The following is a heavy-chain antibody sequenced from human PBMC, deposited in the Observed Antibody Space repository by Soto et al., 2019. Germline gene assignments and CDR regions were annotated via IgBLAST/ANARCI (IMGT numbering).Heavy chain of an antibody. CDR2: IYTSGST. D-gene: IGHD3-10*01. V-gene: IGHV4-4*07. Sequence: QVQLQETGPGLVKPSETLSLTCTVSGGSISSYYWSWIRQPAGKGLEWIGRIYTSGSTNYNPSLKSRVTMSVDTSKNQFSLKLSSLTAAATAVYHCARSITMVRGVIDFDYWGQVTLVTVSS. CDR1: GGSISSYY. J-gene: IGHJ4*02. CDR3: ARSITMVRGVIDFDY.